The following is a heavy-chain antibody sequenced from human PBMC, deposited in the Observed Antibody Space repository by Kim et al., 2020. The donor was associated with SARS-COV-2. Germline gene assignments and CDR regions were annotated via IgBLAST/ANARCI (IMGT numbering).Heavy chain of an antibody. J-gene: IGHJ5*01. CDR3: PGGATIGVVGWSDP. V-gene: IGHV4-59*01. D-gene: IGHD5-12*01. CDR2: VSYSGTT. Sequence: SETLSLTCSVSGGSINSYYWTWIRQPPGKGLEWMGYVSYSGTTKYNPSLKSRVTISVDTSKNQVSLSLSSVTGADTAVYYCPGGATIGVVGWSDPWGQGTLVTVSS. CDR1: GGSINSYY.